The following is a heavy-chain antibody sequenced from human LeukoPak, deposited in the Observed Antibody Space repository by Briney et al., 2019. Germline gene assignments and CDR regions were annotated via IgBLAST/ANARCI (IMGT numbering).Heavy chain of an antibody. J-gene: IGHJ4*02. V-gene: IGHV3-7*03. CDR3: ARDQYDTWSRRGNFDS. CDR1: GFTFGKYW. D-gene: IGHD3-3*01. CDR2: IKLDGSEK. Sequence: GGSLRLSCVAPGFTFGKYWMSWVRQAPGKGLEWVANIKLDGSEKNYVDSVKGRFTISRDNTKNSLYLQMNSLRVEDTAVFYCARDQYDTWSRRGNFDSWGQGTLVIVSS.